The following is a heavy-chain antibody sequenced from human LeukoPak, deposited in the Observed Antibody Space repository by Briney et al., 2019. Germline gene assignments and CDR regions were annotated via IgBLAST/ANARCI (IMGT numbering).Heavy chain of an antibody. CDR1: GGSISSRHHS. V-gene: IGHV4-39*01. CDR3: ARLDNSGYYTLDY. D-gene: IGHD3-22*01. J-gene: IGHJ4*02. CDR2: DYYRGNT. Sequence: SETLSLTCTVSGGSISSRHHSWGWIRQPPGKGLEWIGNDYYRGNTYYNPSLKSRVTISVDTSKSQFSLKLSSVTAADSAVYYCARLDNSGYYTLDYWGQGTLVAISS.